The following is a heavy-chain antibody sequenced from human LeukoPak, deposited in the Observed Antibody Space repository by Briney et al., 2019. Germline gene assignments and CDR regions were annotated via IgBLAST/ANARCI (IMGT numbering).Heavy chain of an antibody. J-gene: IGHJ4*02. CDR3: AKGGIYGPFDY. Sequence: GGSLRLSCAASGFTFSSYAMGWVRQAPGKGLEWVSAISGSGGSTYYADSVRGRFTISRDNSKNTLYLQMNSLRAEDTAVYYCAKGGIYGPFDYWGQGTLVTVSS. V-gene: IGHV3-23*01. D-gene: IGHD3-16*01. CDR1: GFTFSSYA. CDR2: ISGSGGST.